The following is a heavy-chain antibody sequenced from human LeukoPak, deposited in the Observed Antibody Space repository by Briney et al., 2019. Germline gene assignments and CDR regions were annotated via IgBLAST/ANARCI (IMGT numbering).Heavy chain of an antibody. D-gene: IGHD2-2*01. CDR2: IYYSGST. J-gene: IGHJ4*02. Sequence: SETLSLTCTVSGGSISSYYWSWIRQPPGKGLKWIGYIYYSGSTNYNPSLKSRVTISVDTSKNQFSLKLSSVTAADTAVYYCARQRYCSSTSCYRHFDYWGQGTLVTVSS. CDR1: GGSISSYY. CDR3: ARQRYCSSTSCYRHFDY. V-gene: IGHV4-59*08.